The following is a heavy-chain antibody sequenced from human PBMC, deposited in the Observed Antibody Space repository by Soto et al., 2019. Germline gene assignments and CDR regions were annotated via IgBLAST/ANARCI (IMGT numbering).Heavy chain of an antibody. D-gene: IGHD1-26*01. J-gene: IGHJ5*02. CDR3: ARDSGGADENWFDP. Sequence: QVQMVQSGAEVKKPGASVKVSCKASGYTFTGYYMHWVRQAPGQGLEWMGWINPNSGGTNYAQKFQGWVTMTRDTSISTAYMELSRLRSDDTAVYYCARDSGGADENWFDPWGQGTLVTVSS. CDR2: INPNSGGT. CDR1: GYTFTGYY. V-gene: IGHV1-2*04.